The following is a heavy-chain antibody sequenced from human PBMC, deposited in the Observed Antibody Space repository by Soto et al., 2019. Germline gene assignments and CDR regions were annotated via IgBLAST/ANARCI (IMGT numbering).Heavy chain of an antibody. Sequence: GGSLRLSCAASGFTFSSYAMHWVRQAPGKGLEWVAVISYDGSNKYYADSVKGRFTISRDNSKNTLYLQMNSLRAEDTAVYYCARDYPFYGGNSYDFDYWGQGTLVTVSS. J-gene: IGHJ4*02. CDR1: GFTFSSYA. V-gene: IGHV3-30-3*01. CDR2: ISYDGSNK. CDR3: ARDYPFYGGNSYDFDY. D-gene: IGHD4-17*01.